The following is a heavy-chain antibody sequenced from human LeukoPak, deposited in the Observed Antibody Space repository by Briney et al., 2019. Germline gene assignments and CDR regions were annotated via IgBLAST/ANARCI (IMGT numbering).Heavy chain of an antibody. CDR3: ARNSCPSGSCYDNRGYFDY. J-gene: IGHJ4*02. CDR2: FYYSGSS. D-gene: IGHD2-15*01. V-gene: IGHV4-39*07. CDR1: GGSISSSNYY. Sequence: PSETLSLTCTVSGGSISSSNYYWGWIRQPPGKGLEWVGSFYYSGSSYYNPSLKSRVTISVDTSKNQFSLKLSSVTAADTAVYYCARNSCPSGSCYDNRGYFDYWGQGTLVTVSS.